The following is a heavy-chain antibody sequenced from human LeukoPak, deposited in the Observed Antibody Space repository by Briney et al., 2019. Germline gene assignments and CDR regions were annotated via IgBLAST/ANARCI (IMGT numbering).Heavy chain of an antibody. CDR2: INSDGSST. Sequence: GGSLRLSCAASGFTFSSYWMHWVRQAPGKGLVWVSRINSDGSSTSYADSVKGRFTISRDNGKNTLYLQLNSLRAEDTAIYYCAKTIFSEGGSHAYWGQGTLVTVSS. CDR1: GFTFSSYW. J-gene: IGHJ4*02. V-gene: IGHV3-74*01. CDR3: AKTIFSEGGSHAY. D-gene: IGHD5-24*01.